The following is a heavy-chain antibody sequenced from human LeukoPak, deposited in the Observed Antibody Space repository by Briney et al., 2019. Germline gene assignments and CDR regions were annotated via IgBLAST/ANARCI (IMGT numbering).Heavy chain of an antibody. CDR3: AKDQAGGYCSGGSCYSNWFDP. J-gene: IGHJ5*02. CDR1: GFTFDDYA. V-gene: IGHV3-9*01. CDR2: ISWNSGSI. Sequence: PGGSLRLSCAASGFTFDDYAMHWVRQAPGKGLEWVSGISWNSGSIGYADSVKGRFTISRDNAKNSLYLQMNSLRAEDTALYYCAKDQAGGYCSGGSCYSNWFDPWGQGTLVTVSS. D-gene: IGHD2-15*01.